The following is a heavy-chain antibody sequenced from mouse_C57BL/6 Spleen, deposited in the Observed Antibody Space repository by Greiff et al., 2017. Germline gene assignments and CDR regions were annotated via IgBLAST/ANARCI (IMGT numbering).Heavy chain of an antibody. CDR3: AKRDGSSCSWLAY. D-gene: IGHD1-1*01. CDR1: GYSFTTSP. Sequence: QVQLQQSGAELVKPGDSVKMSCTASGYSFTTSPIEWMKQNHGKSLEWIGNFHPYNDDKKYNEKFKGKASLTVDKAYSTAYMQLSSLTSEDSAVYDSAKRDGSSCSWLAYWGQGTLVTVSA. CDR2: FHPYNDDK. V-gene: IGHV1-47*01. J-gene: IGHJ3*01.